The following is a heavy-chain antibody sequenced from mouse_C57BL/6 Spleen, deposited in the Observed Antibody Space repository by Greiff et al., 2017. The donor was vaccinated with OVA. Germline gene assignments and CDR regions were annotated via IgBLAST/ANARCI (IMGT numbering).Heavy chain of an antibody. J-gene: IGHJ4*01. Sequence: EVKLVESGGGLVQPGGSLKLSCAASGFTFSDYGMAWVRQAPRKGPEWVAFISNFAYSIYYADTVTGRFTISRENATNTLYLEMNILRAEDTAMYYCARTYYGSSRYYAMDYWGQGTSVTVSS. V-gene: IGHV5-15*01. D-gene: IGHD1-1*01. CDR2: ISNFAYSI. CDR1: GFTFSDYG. CDR3: ARTYYGSSRYYAMDY.